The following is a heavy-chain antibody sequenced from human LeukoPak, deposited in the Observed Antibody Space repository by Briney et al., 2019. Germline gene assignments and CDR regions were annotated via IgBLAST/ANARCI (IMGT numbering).Heavy chain of an antibody. CDR3: ATAIVVVVAATPPTD. V-gene: IGHV1-69*13. J-gene: IGHJ4*02. CDR2: IIPIFGTA. D-gene: IGHD2-15*01. Sequence: SVKVSCKGSGGTFSSYGLSWVRQAPGQGLEWMGGIIPIFGTANYAQKFQGRVTITADESMSTAYMELSSLRSEDTAVYYCATAIVVVVAATPPTDWGQATLVTVSS. CDR1: GGTFSSYG.